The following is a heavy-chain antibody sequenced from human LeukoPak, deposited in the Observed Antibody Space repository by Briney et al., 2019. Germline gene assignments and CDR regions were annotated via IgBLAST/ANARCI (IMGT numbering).Heavy chain of an antibody. Sequence: SETLSLTCTVSGDSISSTYYYWGWIRQPPGKGLEWVGSVYYSGSTYYSPSLSSRVTISGDTSKTQFSLKLSSVTAADTAMYYCARGYYDFHTGYSSFYFDFSGPGTQVTVFS. D-gene: IGHD3-3*01. CDR3: ARGYYDFHTGYSSFYFDF. V-gene: IGHV4-39*07. CDR2: VYYSGST. CDR1: GDSISSTYYY. J-gene: IGHJ4*02.